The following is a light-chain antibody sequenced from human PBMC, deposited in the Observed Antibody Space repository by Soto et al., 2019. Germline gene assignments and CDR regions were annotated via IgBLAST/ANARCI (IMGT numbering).Light chain of an antibody. V-gene: IGKV3-20*01. J-gene: IGKJ5*01. CDR1: QSISSSY. CDR3: QQYGSSPIT. CDR2: GAS. Sequence: EIVLTQSPGTLSLSPGERTTLSCRASQSISSSYLAWYQQKPGQAPRLLVYGASSRATGIPDRFSGSGSGTDFTLTISRLEPEDFALYYCQQYGSSPITFGQGTRLEIK.